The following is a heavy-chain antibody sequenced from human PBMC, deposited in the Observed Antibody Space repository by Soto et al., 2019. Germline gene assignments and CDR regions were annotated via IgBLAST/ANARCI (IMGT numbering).Heavy chain of an antibody. Sequence: GGSLRLSCAASGFTFSSYAMSWVRQAPGKGLEWVSAISGSGGSTYYADSVKGRFTISRDNSKNTLYLQMNSLRAEDRAVYYCAKDRYDSSGYQYYYYGTDVLGQGTTVTVSS. J-gene: IGHJ6*02. CDR2: ISGSGGST. V-gene: IGHV3-23*01. D-gene: IGHD3-22*01. CDR1: GFTFSSYA. CDR3: AKDRYDSSGYQYYYYGTDV.